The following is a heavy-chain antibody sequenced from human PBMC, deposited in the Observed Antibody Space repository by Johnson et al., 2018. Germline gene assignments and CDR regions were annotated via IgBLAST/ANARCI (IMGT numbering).Heavy chain of an antibody. CDR1: GFTFSDYA. CDR2: IRPKVSGGTT. D-gene: IGHD4-23*01. Sequence: VQLVQCGGGVVQPGRSLRLSCTASGFTFSDYALSWYRQAPGKGLEWVGFIRPKVSGGTTEYAASVDARFIISRDDSKNIAYLQMNSLKTEDTALYYCTRDDYGGKDDAFDIWGQGTMVTVSS. V-gene: IGHV3-49*03. J-gene: IGHJ3*02. CDR3: TRDDYGGKDDAFDI.